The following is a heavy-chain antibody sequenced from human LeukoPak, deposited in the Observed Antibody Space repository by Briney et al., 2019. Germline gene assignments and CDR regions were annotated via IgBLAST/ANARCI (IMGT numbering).Heavy chain of an antibody. CDR1: GGSISSGGYS. CDR3: ARAGGGYCSGGSCCEGLSNWFDP. D-gene: IGHD2-15*01. Sequence: SQTLSLTCAVSGGSISSGGYSWSWIRQPPGKGLEWIGYIYHSGSTYYNPSLKSRVTISVDRSKNQFSLKLSSVTAADTAVYYCARAGGGYCSGGSCCEGLSNWFDPWGRGTLVTVSS. V-gene: IGHV4-30-2*01. J-gene: IGHJ5*02. CDR2: IYHSGST.